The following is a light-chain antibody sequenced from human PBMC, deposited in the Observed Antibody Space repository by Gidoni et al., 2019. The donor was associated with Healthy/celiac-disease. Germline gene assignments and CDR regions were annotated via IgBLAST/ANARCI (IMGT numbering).Light chain of an antibody. CDR2: AAS. Sequence: IQMTQSPSSLSASVGDRVTITCRASQSIKNYLNWYQQKPGKAPNLLIYAASSLQSGVPSRLSGSGSGTDFTLTISSLQPADFATYYCQQSYSTPRTFGQGTKVEIK. V-gene: IGKV1-39*01. CDR3: QQSYSTPRT. CDR1: QSIKNY. J-gene: IGKJ1*01.